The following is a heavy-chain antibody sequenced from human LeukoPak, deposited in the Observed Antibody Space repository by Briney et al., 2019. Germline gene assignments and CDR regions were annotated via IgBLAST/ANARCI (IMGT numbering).Heavy chain of an antibody. CDR1: GYTFTSYY. V-gene: IGHV1-46*01. Sequence: ASVKVSCKASGYTFTSYYKHWVRQAPGQGLEWMGIINPSGGSTSYAQKFQGRVTMTRDTSISTAYMELSRLRSDDTAVYYCAVRSNYYGSGSYYKGKRYYYYMDVWGKGTTVTTSS. CDR3: AVRSNYYGSGSYYKGKRYYYYMDV. D-gene: IGHD3-10*01. CDR2: INPSGGST. J-gene: IGHJ6*03.